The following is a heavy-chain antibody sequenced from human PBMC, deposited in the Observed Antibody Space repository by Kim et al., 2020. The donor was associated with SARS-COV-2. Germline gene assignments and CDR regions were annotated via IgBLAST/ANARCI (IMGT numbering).Heavy chain of an antibody. CDR3: ARQKGYCSGGSCYKNWFDP. Sequence: SETLSLTCTVSGGSISSYYWSWIRQPPGKGLEWIGYIYYSGSTNYNPSLKSRVTISVDTSKNQFSLKLSSVTAADTAVYYCARQKGYCSGGSCYKNWFDP. V-gene: IGHV4-59*08. D-gene: IGHD2-15*01. J-gene: IGHJ5*02. CDR1: GGSISSYY. CDR2: IYYSGST.